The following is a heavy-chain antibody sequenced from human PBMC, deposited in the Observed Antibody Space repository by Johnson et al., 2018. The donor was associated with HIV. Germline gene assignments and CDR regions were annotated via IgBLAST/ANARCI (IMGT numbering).Heavy chain of an antibody. CDR1: GFTFSSYW. Sequence: LVESGGGLVQPGGSLRLSCAASGFTFSSYWMSWVRQAPGKGLEWVAKIRQDGSEKYYVDSVKGRFTISRDNAKNSLYLQMNSLRHEDTAMYYCAKEGDYRVSFGHYSSDAFDMWGQGTMVTVSS. J-gene: IGHJ3*02. D-gene: IGHD2-21*01. V-gene: IGHV3-7*01. CDR3: AKEGDYRVSFGHYSSDAFDM. CDR2: IRQDGSEK.